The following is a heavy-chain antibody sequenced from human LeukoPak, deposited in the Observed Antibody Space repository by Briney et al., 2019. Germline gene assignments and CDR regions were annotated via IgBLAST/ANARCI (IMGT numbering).Heavy chain of an antibody. Sequence: GRSLRLSCAASGFTFISYAMHWVRQAPGKGLEWVAVTSNDGSNKYYADSVKGRFTISRDNSKNTLYVQMNSLRAEDTAVYYCASAPRDYYFGSGRMGSYFDYWGQGTLVTVSS. V-gene: IGHV3-30-3*01. J-gene: IGHJ4*02. CDR1: GFTFISYA. CDR2: TSNDGSNK. D-gene: IGHD3-10*01. CDR3: ASAPRDYYFGSGRMGSYFDY.